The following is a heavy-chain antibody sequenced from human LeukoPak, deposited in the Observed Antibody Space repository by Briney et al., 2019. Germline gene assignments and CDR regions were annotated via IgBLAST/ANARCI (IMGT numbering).Heavy chain of an antibody. CDR1: GFTVSTNY. Sequence: GGSLRLSCAASGFTVSTNYMNWVRQAPGKGLEWVSVIYSGGSTYYADSVKGRFTISRDNSKNTLYLQMNSLRAEDTAVYYCAKAPRGSYYYYGMDVWGQGTTVTVSS. CDR3: AKAPRGSYYYYGMDV. J-gene: IGHJ6*02. D-gene: IGHD3-10*01. V-gene: IGHV3-53*05. CDR2: IYSGGST.